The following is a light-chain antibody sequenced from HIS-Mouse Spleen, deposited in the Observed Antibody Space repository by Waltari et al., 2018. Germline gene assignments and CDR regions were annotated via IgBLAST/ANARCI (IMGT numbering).Light chain of an antibody. V-gene: IGLV3-21*03. J-gene: IGLJ2*01. CDR2: DDS. CDR3: QVWDSSSDHVV. Sequence: SYVLTQPPSVSVAPGKPARLTCGGNNIGSKSVDWYQQKPGQAPVLVVYDDSDRPSGIPERFSGSNSGNTATLTISRVEAGDEADYYCQVWDSSSDHVVFGGGTKLTVL. CDR1: NIGSKS.